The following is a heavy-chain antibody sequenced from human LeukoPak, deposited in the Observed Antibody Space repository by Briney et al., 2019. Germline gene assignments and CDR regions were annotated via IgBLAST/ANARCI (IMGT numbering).Heavy chain of an antibody. CDR2: ISYDGSNK. D-gene: IGHD6-13*01. CDR3: ATSPLLTESSSWFHFDY. CDR1: GFTFSTYG. V-gene: IGHV3-30*03. Sequence: PGGSLRLSCADSGFTFSTYGMHWVRQAPGKGLEWVAVISYDGSNKYYADSVKGRFTISRDKSKNTEYLQMDSLRAEDTAVYYCATSPLLTESSSWFHFDYWGQGTLVTVSS. J-gene: IGHJ4*02.